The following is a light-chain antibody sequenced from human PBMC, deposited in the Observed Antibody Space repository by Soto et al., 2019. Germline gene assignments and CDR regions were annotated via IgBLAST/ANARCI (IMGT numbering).Light chain of an antibody. CDR2: ATS. J-gene: IGKJ4*01. V-gene: IGKV3-15*01. CDR1: QGIGDR. Sequence: EIVMTQSPATLSASPGDGVTISCRASQGIGDRLAWYQQKPGQAPRRLIYATSIWDPGVPARFSGSRSGTEFTLTISSLQSEDFAVYYCQHYVTWPLTFGGGTKVDIK. CDR3: QHYVTWPLT.